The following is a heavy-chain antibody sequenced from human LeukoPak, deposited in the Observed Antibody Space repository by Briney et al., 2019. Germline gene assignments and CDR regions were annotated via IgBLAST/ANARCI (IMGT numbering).Heavy chain of an antibody. J-gene: IGHJ1*01. D-gene: IGHD5-18*01. CDR3: AKGYSYGHGAWEYFQE. Sequence: SETLSLTCTVSGGSISSHYWSWIRQPPGKGLEWIGYIYSSGSTNYNPSLKSRVTMSVDTSKNQFSLKLSSVTAADTAVYYCAKGYSYGHGAWEYFQEWGQGTLVTVSS. CDR2: IYSSGST. V-gene: IGHV4-59*08. CDR1: GGSISSHY.